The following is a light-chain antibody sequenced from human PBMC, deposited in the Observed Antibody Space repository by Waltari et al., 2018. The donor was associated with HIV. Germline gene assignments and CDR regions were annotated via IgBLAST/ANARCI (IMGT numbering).Light chain of an antibody. J-gene: IGKJ1*01. CDR1: QSVLYSSNNKNY. Sequence: DIVMTQSPDSLAVSLGERATINCKSSQSVLYSSNNKNYLTWYQQKPGQPPKLLISWASTQESGVPDRFSGSGSGTDFTLTISSLQAEDVAVYYCQQYYSPPWSFGQGTKVEIK. CDR3: QQYYSPPWS. CDR2: WAS. V-gene: IGKV4-1*01.